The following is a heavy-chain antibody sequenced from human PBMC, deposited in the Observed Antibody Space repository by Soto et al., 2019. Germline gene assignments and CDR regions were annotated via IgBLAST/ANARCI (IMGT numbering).Heavy chain of an antibody. CDR2: ISYDGSNK. CDR1: GFTFSSYA. V-gene: IGHV3-30-3*01. CDR3: ARARGYCSSTSCYVGYYYGMDG. D-gene: IGHD2-2*01. Sequence: TGGSLRLSCAASGFTFSSYAMHWVRQAPGKGLEWVAVISYDGSNKYYADSVKGRFTISRDNSKNTLYLQMNSLRAGDTAVYYCARARGYCSSTSCYVGYYYGMDGWGQGTTVTVSS. J-gene: IGHJ6*02.